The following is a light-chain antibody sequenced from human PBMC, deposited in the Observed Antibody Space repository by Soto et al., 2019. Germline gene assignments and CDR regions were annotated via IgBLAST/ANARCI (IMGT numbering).Light chain of an antibody. J-gene: IGLJ3*02. Sequence: QSVLTQPASMSGAPGQRVTISCTGSSSNIGAGYDVHWYQLLPGTAPKLLIYGNTNRPSGVPDRFSGSKSGTSASLAITGRRAEDEADYYCQSHDSSLNSWVFGGGTKLTVL. CDR3: QSHDSSLNSWV. V-gene: IGLV1-40*01. CDR2: GNT. CDR1: SSNIGAGYD.